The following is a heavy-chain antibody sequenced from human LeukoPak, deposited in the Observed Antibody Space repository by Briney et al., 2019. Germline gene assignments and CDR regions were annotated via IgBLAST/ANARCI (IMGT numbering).Heavy chain of an antibody. D-gene: IGHD4-17*01. J-gene: IGHJ3*02. CDR2: IASGGGG. CDR1: GLSFSSYA. CDR3: SKDPNGNYVGAFDM. V-gene: IGHV3-23*01. Sequence: GGSLRLSCVASGLSFSSYAVTWVRQAPGRGLEWVSSIASGGGGSHADSVKGRFTISRDNSKNTLFLQMNSLRAEDTALYYCSKDPNGNYVGAFDMWGPGTMVTVSS.